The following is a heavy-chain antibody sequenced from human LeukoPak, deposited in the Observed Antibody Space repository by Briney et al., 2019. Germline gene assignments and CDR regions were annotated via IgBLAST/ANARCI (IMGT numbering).Heavy chain of an antibody. J-gene: IGHJ6*02. V-gene: IGHV1-46*01. CDR1: XYTFTSXY. D-gene: IGHD2-2*01. CDR2: INPSGGST. CDR3: ARDDLGGGVVVPATPTPYGMDV. Sequence: VKVSCXXXXYTFTSXYMHWVRQAPGQGLEWMGIINPSGGSTSYAQKFQGRVTMTRDTSTSTVYMELSSLRSEDTAVYYCARDDLGGGVVVPATPTPYGMDVWGQGTTVTVSS.